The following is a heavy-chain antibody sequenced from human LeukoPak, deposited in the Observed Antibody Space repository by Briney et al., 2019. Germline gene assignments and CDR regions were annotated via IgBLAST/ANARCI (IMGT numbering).Heavy chain of an antibody. CDR2: ITYDGSNK. V-gene: IGHV3-30*03. J-gene: IGHJ4*02. D-gene: IGHD3-22*01. CDR1: GFTFRNHG. Sequence: GRYLRLSCAAYGFTFRNHGMHWVRQAPGRGLEWVTVITYDGSNKYYADSVKGRFTVSRDNSKNTLYLKMDSLRAEDTAVYYCARVLNYYDGSGDYFSYWGQGTLVTFS. CDR3: ARVLNYYDGSGDYFSY.